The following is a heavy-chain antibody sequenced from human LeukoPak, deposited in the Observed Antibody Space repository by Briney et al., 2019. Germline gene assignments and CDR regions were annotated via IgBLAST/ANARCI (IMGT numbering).Heavy chain of an antibody. CDR2: INWNGGST. V-gene: IGHV3-20*01. CDR1: GFTFSSYS. D-gene: IGHD2-21*02. J-gene: IGHJ3*02. Sequence: GGSLRLSCAASGFTFSSYSMNWVRQAPGKGLEWVSGINWNGGSTGYADSVKGRFTISRDNAKNSLYLQMNSLRAEDTALYHCARDLAYCGGDCSGAFDIWGQGTMVTVSS. CDR3: ARDLAYCGGDCSGAFDI.